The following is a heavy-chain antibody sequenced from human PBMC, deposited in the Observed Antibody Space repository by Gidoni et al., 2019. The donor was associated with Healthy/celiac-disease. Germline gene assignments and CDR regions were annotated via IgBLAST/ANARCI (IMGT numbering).Heavy chain of an antibody. D-gene: IGHD2-15*01. J-gene: IGHJ4*02. Sequence: QVQLVQSGAEVKKPGSSVKVSCKASGGTFSSYAISWVRQAPGQGLEWMGGIIPIFGTANYEQKFQGRVTITADKSTSTAYMELSSLRSEDTAVYYCASRGKNWGYCSGGSCYSPFDYWGQGTLVTVSS. CDR1: GGTFSSYA. CDR2: IIPIFGTA. V-gene: IGHV1-69*06. CDR3: ASRGKNWGYCSGGSCYSPFDY.